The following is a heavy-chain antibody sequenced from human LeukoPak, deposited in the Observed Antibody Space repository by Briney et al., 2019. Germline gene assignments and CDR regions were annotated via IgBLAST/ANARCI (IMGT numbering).Heavy chain of an antibody. J-gene: IGHJ3*02. D-gene: IGHD3-10*01. CDR2: IYSTGST. CDR3: ARDPGYYGSGTRGAFDI. V-gene: IGHV4-4*07. Sequence: PSETLSPTCTVSGGSIRSYYWNWIRQPAGKGLEWIGRIYSTGSTNYNPSFKSRVTMSLDTSKNQFSLRLSSVTAADTAVYYCARDPGYYGSGTRGAFDIWGQGTMVTVSS. CDR1: GGSIRSYY.